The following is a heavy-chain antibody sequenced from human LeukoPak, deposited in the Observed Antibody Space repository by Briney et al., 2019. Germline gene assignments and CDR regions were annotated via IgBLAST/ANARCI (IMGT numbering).Heavy chain of an antibody. V-gene: IGHV3-30*18. CDR1: GFTFSSYG. CDR2: ISYDGSNK. CDR3: AKEGSHYPDSYFDY. J-gene: IGHJ4*02. D-gene: IGHD1-14*01. Sequence: GGSLSLSCPVSGFTFSSYGMRWVRQPARKGLEWVAVISYDGSNKSYTNPAKCRVAISRDNSKNTLYLQSISLRAEHTAVYYCAKEGSHYPDSYFDYWGQGTLVTASS.